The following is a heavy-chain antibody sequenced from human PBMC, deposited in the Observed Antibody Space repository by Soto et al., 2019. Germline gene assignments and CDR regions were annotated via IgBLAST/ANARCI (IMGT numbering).Heavy chain of an antibody. J-gene: IGHJ4*02. V-gene: IGHV3-30*18. Sequence: GGSLRLSCAASGFTFSSYGMHWVRQAPGKGLEWVAVISYDGSNKYYADSVKGRFTTSRDNSKNTLYLQMNSLRAEDTAVYYCAKAPPTYYDFWSGYYVESSDDWGQGTRVTVSS. CDR3: AKAPPTYYDFWSGYYVESSDD. D-gene: IGHD3-3*01. CDR2: ISYDGSNK. CDR1: GFTFSSYG.